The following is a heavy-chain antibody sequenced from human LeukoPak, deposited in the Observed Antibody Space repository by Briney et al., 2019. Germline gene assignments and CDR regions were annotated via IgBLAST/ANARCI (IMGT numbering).Heavy chain of an antibody. V-gene: IGHV3-23*01. CDR1: GFTFSSYA. Sequence: GGSLRLSCAASGFTFSSYAMSWVRQAPGKGLEWVSAISGSGGSTYYADSVKGRFTISRDNSKNTLYLQMNSLRAEDTAVYYCAKVRYYDILSGYYDYWGQGTLVTVSS. J-gene: IGHJ4*02. D-gene: IGHD3-9*01. CDR3: AKVRYYDILSGYYDY. CDR2: ISGSGGST.